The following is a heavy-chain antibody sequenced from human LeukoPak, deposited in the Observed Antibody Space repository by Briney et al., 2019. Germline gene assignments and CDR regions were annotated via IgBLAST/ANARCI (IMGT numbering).Heavy chain of an antibody. CDR3: ARGGVYSRSPFDY. CDR1: GFIFSSYW. CDR2: INSDGSST. V-gene: IGHV3-74*01. J-gene: IGHJ4*02. D-gene: IGHD6-6*01. Sequence: GGSLRLSCAASGFIFSSYWMHWVRQAPGKGLMWVSRINSDGSSTFYADSVKGRFTISGDNAKNTLYLQMNSLRAEDTALYYCARGGVYSRSPFDYWGQGTLVTVSS.